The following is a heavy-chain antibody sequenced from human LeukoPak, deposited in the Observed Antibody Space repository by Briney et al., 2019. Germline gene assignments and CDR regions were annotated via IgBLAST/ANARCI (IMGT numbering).Heavy chain of an antibody. D-gene: IGHD6-19*01. V-gene: IGHV4-39*01. J-gene: IGHJ5*02. CDR1: GGSISSSSYD. CDR3: GRGIAVPPWGWFDP. Sequence: PSETLSLTCTVSGGSISSSSYDWGWIRQPPGKGLEWIGSIYYSGSTYYNPSLKSRVTISVDTSKNQFSLKLSSVTAADTAVYYCGRGIAVPPWGWFDPWGQGTLVTVSS. CDR2: IYYSGST.